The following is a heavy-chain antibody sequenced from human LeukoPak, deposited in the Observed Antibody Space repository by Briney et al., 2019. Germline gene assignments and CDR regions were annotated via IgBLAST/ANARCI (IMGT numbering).Heavy chain of an antibody. CDR3: ARDGGYYDILTGYYKDDAFDV. CDR2: INPNSGGT. J-gene: IGHJ3*01. D-gene: IGHD3-9*01. CDR1: GYTFTCYY. Sequence: SVKVSFKASGYTFTCYYMHWVRQAPGQGLGWMGWINPNSGGTNYAQKFQGWVTMTRDTSISTAYMELSRLRSDDTAVYYCARDGGYYDILTGYYKDDAFDVWGQGTMVTVSS. V-gene: IGHV1-2*04.